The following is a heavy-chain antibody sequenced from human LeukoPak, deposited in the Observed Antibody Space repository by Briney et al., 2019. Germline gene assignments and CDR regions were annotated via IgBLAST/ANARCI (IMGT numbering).Heavy chain of an antibody. CDR2: ISGSGGST. J-gene: IGHJ4*02. Sequence: PGGSLRLSCAASGFTFDDYAMHWVRQAPGKGLEWVSGISGSGGSTYSADSVKGRFTISRDNSKNTLYLQMNSLRAEDTAVYYCAKMGWDIVVVPDGTLDYWGQGTLVTVSS. V-gene: IGHV3-23*01. CDR1: GFTFDDYA. CDR3: AKMGWDIVVVPDGTLDY. D-gene: IGHD2-2*01.